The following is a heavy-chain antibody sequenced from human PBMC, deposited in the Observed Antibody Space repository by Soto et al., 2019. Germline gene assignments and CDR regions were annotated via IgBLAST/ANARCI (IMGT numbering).Heavy chain of an antibody. V-gene: IGHV1-18*04. CDR3: ARNTIFGVVTQPDY. D-gene: IGHD3-3*01. CDR1: GYTFTSYG. J-gene: IGHJ4*02. CDR2: ISAYNGNT. Sequence: ASVKVSCKASGYTFTSYGISWVRQAPGQGLEWMGWISAYNGNTNYAQKLQGRVTMTTDTSTSTAYMELRSLRSDDAAVYYCARNTIFGVVTQPDYWGQGTLVTVSS.